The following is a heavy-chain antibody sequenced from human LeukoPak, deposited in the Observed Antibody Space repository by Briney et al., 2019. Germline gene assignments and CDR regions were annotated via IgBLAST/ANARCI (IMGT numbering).Heavy chain of an antibody. CDR3: ARLQITIFGVVIIRYFDY. CDR1: GDAITSGSYY. CDR2: IYPSGTT. V-gene: IGHV4-61*02. D-gene: IGHD3-3*01. Sequence: SETLSLTCTVSGDAITSGSYYWNWIQQPAGKGLEWIGRIYPSGTTDYNPSLKSRVTISIDSSSNQFSLKLSSVTAADTAVYYCARLQITIFGVVIIRYFDYWGQGTLVTVSS. J-gene: IGHJ4*02.